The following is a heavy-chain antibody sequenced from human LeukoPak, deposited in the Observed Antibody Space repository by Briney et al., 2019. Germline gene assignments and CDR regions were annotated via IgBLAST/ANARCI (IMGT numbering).Heavy chain of an antibody. V-gene: IGHV3-15*01. CDR3: TTAHYYDSSGYFSSRHDI. Sequence: AGGSLRLSCAASGFTFSSYAMSWARQAPGKGLEWVGRIKRKSDGGTTDYAAPVNDRFTISRDDSENTLYLQMNSLKIEDTAVYYCTTAHYYDSSGYFSSRHDIWGLGTMVTVSS. CDR1: GFTFSSYA. CDR2: IKRKSDGGTT. D-gene: IGHD3-22*01. J-gene: IGHJ3*02.